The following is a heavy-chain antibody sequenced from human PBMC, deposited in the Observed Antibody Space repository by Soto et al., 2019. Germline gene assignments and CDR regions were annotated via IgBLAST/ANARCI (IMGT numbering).Heavy chain of an antibody. CDR3: ARDVRDIVVVVAATSELDY. CDR1: GYTFTSYG. Sequence: ASVKVSCKASGYTFTSYGISWVRQAHGQGLEWMGWISAYNGNTNYAQKLQGRVTKTTDTSTSTAYMELRSLRSDDTAVYYCARDVRDIVVVVAATSELDYSGQGTLVPVSS. CDR2: ISAYNGNT. V-gene: IGHV1-18*01. D-gene: IGHD2-15*01. J-gene: IGHJ4*02.